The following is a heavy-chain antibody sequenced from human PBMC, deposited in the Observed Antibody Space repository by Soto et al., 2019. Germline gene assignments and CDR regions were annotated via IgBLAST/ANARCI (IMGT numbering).Heavy chain of an antibody. CDR3: AEFYGGNSAHTYTIDP. J-gene: IGHJ5*02. D-gene: IGHD2-21*02. V-gene: IGHV3-23*01. CDR2: ISGSGGST. Sequence: EVQLLESGGGLVQPGGSLRLSCAASGFTFSSYAMSWVRQAPGKGLEWVSTISGSGGSTHYADSVKGRFTISRDNSKNTLYLQMSSRRAEDTAVYYCAEFYGGNSAHTYTIDPWGQGTRVTVSS. CDR1: GFTFSSYA.